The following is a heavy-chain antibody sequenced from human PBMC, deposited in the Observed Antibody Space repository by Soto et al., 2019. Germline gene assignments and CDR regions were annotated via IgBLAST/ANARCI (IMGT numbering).Heavy chain of an antibody. CDR1: GFTFSDYY. V-gene: IGHV3-11*06. D-gene: IGHD6-19*01. CDR2: ISSSSSYT. J-gene: IGHJ4*02. CDR3: AREVFMQQWLIDY. Sequence: GGSLRLSCAASGFTFSDYYMSWIRQAPGKGLEWVSYISSSSSYTNYADSVKGRFTISRDNAKNSLYLQMNSLRAEDTAVYYCAREVFMQQWLIDYWGQGTLVTVSS.